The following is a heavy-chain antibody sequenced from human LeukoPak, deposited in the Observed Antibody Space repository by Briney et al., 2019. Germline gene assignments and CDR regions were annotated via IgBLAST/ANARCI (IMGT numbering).Heavy chain of an antibody. J-gene: IGHJ5*02. Sequence: SETLCLTCTVSGGSISSSSYYWGWIRQPPGKGLEWIGSIYYSGSTYYNPSLKSRVTISVDTSKNQFSLKLSSQRSEDTAVYYRARGLGGYQPLNWFEPWGQGTLVTVSS. CDR2: IYYSGST. CDR3: ARGLGGYQPLNWFEP. V-gene: IGHV4-39*07. CDR1: GGSISSSSYY. D-gene: IGHD5-12*01.